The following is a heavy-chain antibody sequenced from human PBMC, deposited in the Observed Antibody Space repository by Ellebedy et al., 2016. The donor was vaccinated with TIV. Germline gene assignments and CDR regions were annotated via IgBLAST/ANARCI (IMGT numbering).Heavy chain of an antibody. Sequence: SETLSLXXAVYGGSFSGYYWSWIRQPPGKGLEWIGEINHSGSTNYNPSLKSRVTISVDTSKNQFSLKLSSVTAADTAVYYCARDYCSGGSCYWNWYFDLWGRGTLVTVSS. J-gene: IGHJ2*01. CDR1: GGSFSGYY. D-gene: IGHD2-15*01. CDR2: INHSGST. CDR3: ARDYCSGGSCYWNWYFDL. V-gene: IGHV4-34*01.